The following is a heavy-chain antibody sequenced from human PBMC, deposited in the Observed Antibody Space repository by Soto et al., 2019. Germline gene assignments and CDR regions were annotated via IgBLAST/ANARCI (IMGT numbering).Heavy chain of an antibody. Sequence: QMQLQQWGAGLLKPSETLSLTCAVYGGSFSGYYWSWIRQPPGKGLEWIGEINHSGSTNYNPSLKSRVTISVDTSKNQFSLKLSSVTAADTAVYYCARGAGPVPTVTTWGRPYFDYWGQGTLVTVSS. J-gene: IGHJ4*02. V-gene: IGHV4-34*01. CDR2: INHSGST. CDR3: ARGAGPVPTVTTWGRPYFDY. CDR1: GGSFSGYY. D-gene: IGHD4-17*01.